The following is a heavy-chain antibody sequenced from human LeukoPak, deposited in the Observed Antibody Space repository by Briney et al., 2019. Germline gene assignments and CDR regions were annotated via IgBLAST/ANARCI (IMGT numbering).Heavy chain of an antibody. J-gene: IGHJ4*02. CDR2: ISAGNGHI. V-gene: IGHV3-21*01. CDR1: QFTFRNYN. Sequence: GGSLRLSCAASQFTFRNYNMNWVRQGPGKGLEWVSSISAGNGHIYYADSVKGRFTISRDNAKNSLYLQMNSLRAEDTAVYYCASLYRYGSGNPDYWGQGTLVTVSS. D-gene: IGHD3-10*01. CDR3: ASLYRYGSGNPDY.